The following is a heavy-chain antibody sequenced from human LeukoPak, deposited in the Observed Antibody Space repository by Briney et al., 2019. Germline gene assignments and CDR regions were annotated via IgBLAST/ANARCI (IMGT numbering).Heavy chain of an antibody. J-gene: IGHJ4*02. CDR3: ARDRGSSTSYYDY. Sequence: GGPLRLSCAAPGFTFSSHAMHWVRQAPAKGLEWVAVISYGGSNKYYADSVKGRFTISRDNSKNTLYLQMNSLRAEDTAVNYCARDRGSSTSYYDYWGQGTLVTVSS. V-gene: IGHV3-30*04. D-gene: IGHD2-2*01. CDR2: ISYGGSNK. CDR1: GFTFSSHA.